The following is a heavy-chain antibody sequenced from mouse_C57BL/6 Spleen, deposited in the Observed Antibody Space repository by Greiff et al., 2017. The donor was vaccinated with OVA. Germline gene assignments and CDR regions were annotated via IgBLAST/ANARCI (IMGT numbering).Heavy chain of an antibody. CDR2: INPSNGGT. CDR3: ARSTLYGSPFYYAMDY. J-gene: IGHJ4*01. CDR1: GYTFTSYW. V-gene: IGHV1-53*01. Sequence: QVQLQQPGTELVKPGASVKLSCKASGYTFTSYWMHWVKQRPGQGLEWIGNINPSNGGTNYNEKFKSKATLTVDKSSSTAYMQLSSLTSEDSAVYYCARSTLYGSPFYYAMDYWGQGTSVTVSS. D-gene: IGHD1-1*01.